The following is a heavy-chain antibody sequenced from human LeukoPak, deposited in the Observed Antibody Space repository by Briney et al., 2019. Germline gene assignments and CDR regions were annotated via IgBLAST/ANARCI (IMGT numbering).Heavy chain of an antibody. Sequence: PSETLSLTCTVSGGSISSGSYYWSWIRQPAGKGLEWIGRIYTSGSTNYNPSLKSRVTISVDTSKNQFSLKLSSVTAADTAVYYCARGTYYYDSSGYTEVGTHAYWGQGTLVTVSS. CDR2: IYTSGST. D-gene: IGHD3-22*01. J-gene: IGHJ4*02. CDR1: GGSISSGSYY. V-gene: IGHV4-61*02. CDR3: ARGTYYYDSSGYTEVGTHAY.